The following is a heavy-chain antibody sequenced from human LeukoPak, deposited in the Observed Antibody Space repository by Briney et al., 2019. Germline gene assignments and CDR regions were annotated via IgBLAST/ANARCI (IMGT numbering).Heavy chain of an antibody. Sequence: GGSLRLSCAAFGFTFSSYGMYWVRQAPGKGLEWVAFIRYDGNNKYYADSVKGRFTISRDNSNNTLYLQMNSLRVEDTAVYYCAKEWYQVRGGCWGQGTLVTVSS. CDR1: GFTFSSYG. CDR3: AKEWYQVRGGC. D-gene: IGHD2-2*01. V-gene: IGHV3-30*02. CDR2: IRYDGNNK. J-gene: IGHJ4*02.